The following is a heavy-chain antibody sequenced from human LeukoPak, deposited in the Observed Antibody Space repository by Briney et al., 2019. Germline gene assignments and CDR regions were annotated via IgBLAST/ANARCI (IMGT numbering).Heavy chain of an antibody. J-gene: IGHJ1*01. Sequence: SETLSLTRAVYGGSFSGYYWSWIRQPPGKGLEWIGEINHSGSTNYNPSLKSRVTISVDTSKNQFSLKLSSVTAADTAVYYCARGLRRGRNYYDTSPRGFQHWGQGTLVTVSS. CDR1: GGSFSGYY. V-gene: IGHV4-34*01. CDR2: INHSGST. CDR3: ARGLRRGRNYYDTSPRGFQH. D-gene: IGHD3-22*01.